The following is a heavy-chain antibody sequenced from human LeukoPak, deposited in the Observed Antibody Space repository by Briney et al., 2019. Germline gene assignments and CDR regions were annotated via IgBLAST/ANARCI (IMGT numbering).Heavy chain of an antibody. J-gene: IGHJ3*02. CDR3: AREMRSSSLDAFDI. CDR1: GYTFTSFG. CDR2: ISAYNGNI. V-gene: IGHV1-18*01. D-gene: IGHD6-13*01. Sequence: ASVKVSCKASGYTFTSFGINWVRQAPGQGLEWMGWISAYNGNINYAQMLQGRVTMTRDTSTSTVYMELSSLRSEDTAVYYCAREMRSSSLDAFDIWGQGTMVTVSS.